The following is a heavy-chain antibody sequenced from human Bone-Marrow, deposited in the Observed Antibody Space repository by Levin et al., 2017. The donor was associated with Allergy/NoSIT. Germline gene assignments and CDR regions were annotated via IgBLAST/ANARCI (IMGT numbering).Heavy chain of an antibody. CDR2: INPNSGGT. CDR1: GYTFTGYY. CDR3: AREFAGALGAFDI. D-gene: IGHD2-8*02. J-gene: IGHJ3*02. V-gene: IGHV1-2*02. Sequence: GASVKVSCKASGYTFTGYYMHWVRQAPGQGLEWMGWINPNSGGTNYAQKFQGRVTMTRDTSISTAYMELSRLRSDDTAVYYCAREFAGALGAFDIWGQGTMVTVSS.